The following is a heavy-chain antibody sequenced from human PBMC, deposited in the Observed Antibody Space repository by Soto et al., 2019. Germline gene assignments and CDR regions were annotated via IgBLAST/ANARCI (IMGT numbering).Heavy chain of an antibody. D-gene: IGHD2-15*01. J-gene: IGHJ4*02. CDR2: INGDGGST. Sequence: GGSLRLSCVASGFTLSNYWMHWVRQAPGKGLVWVSRINGDGGSTSYADSGRGRFTVSRDNAGNKLYLHMDSLRVDDTAVYYCARACSDAGCKIFGHCGQG. CDR3: ARACSDAGCKIFGH. CDR1: GFTLSNYW. V-gene: IGHV3-74*01.